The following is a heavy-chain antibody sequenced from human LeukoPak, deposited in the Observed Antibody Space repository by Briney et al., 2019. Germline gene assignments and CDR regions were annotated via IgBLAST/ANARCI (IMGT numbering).Heavy chain of an antibody. J-gene: IGHJ4*02. CDR3: ARGQRRSKIDY. Sequence: SETLSLTCTVSGYSISSGYYWSWIRQPPGKGLEWIGEINHSGSTNYNPSLKSRVTISVDTSKNQFSLKLSSVTAADTAVYYCARGQRRSKIDYWGQGTLVTVSS. CDR2: INHSGST. V-gene: IGHV4-38-2*02. CDR1: GYSISSGYY.